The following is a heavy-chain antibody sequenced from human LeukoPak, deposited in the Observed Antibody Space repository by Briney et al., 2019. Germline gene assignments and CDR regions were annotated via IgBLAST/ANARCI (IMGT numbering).Heavy chain of an antibody. D-gene: IGHD1-26*01. V-gene: IGHV3-23*01. J-gene: IGHJ6*03. CDR1: IFTFNRYS. CDR3: AKWDEKFYYTDV. CDR2: ISGSGGGT. Sequence: SGGSLRLSCAPSIFTFNRYSISWVRQAPGKGLQRVSSISGSGGGTHYASSVRGRFSISRDNSKDTVFLQMNDLRVEDTAIYYCAKWDEKFYYTDVWGQGTTVTVSS.